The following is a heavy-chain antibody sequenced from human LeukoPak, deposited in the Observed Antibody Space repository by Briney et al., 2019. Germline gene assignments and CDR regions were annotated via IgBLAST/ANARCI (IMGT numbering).Heavy chain of an antibody. CDR2: ISSNGQST. Sequence: GGSLRLSCAASGFTFSTYAMYWVRQAPGKGLEYVSAISSNGQSTYYADSVKGRFTISRDNSENTVYLQMGSLRAEDMAVYYCARGRWVDIVTHGFDYWGQGSLITVSS. CDR3: ARGRWVDIVTHGFDY. J-gene: IGHJ4*02. D-gene: IGHD3-9*01. V-gene: IGHV3-64*02. CDR1: GFTFSTYA.